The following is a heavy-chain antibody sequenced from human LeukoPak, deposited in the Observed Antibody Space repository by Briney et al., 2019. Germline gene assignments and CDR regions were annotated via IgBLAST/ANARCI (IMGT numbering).Heavy chain of an antibody. CDR2: IRGDGGST. D-gene: IGHD6-19*01. Sequence: GGSLRLSCAASGFTFDDYAMHWVRQAPGKGLEWVSLIRGDGGSTYYADSVKGRFTISRDNSENSLYLQMNSLRTEDTALYYCAKDSSNQWLVTPGIDYWGQGTLVTVSS. V-gene: IGHV3-43*02. J-gene: IGHJ4*02. CDR3: AKDSSNQWLVTPGIDY. CDR1: GFTFDDYA.